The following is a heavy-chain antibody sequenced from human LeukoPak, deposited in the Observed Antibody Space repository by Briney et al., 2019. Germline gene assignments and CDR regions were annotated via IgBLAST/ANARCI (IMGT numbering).Heavy chain of an antibody. J-gene: IGHJ6*03. CDR1: GGSFSGYY. CDR2: INHSGST. D-gene: IGHD5-12*01. Sequence: SETLSLTCAVYGGSFSGYYWSWIRQPPGKGLEWIGEINHSGSTNYNPSLKSRVTISVDTSKNQFSLKLSSVTAADTAVYYCARHPRYSFSANYYYYMDVWGKGTTVTISS. CDR3: ARHPRYSFSANYYYYMDV. V-gene: IGHV4-34*01.